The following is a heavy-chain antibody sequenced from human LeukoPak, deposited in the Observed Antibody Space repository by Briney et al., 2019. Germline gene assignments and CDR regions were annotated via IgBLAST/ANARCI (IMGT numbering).Heavy chain of an antibody. CDR1: GYTLTELS. Sequence: ASVKVSCKVSGYTLTELSMHWVRQAPGKGLEWMGGFDPEDGETIYAQKFQGRVTMTEDTSTDTAYMELSSLRSEDTAVYYCATDYYGSGSYYNVHYYYGMDVWGQGTTVTVSS. V-gene: IGHV1-24*01. CDR2: FDPEDGET. D-gene: IGHD3-10*01. J-gene: IGHJ6*02. CDR3: ATDYYGSGSYYNVHYYYGMDV.